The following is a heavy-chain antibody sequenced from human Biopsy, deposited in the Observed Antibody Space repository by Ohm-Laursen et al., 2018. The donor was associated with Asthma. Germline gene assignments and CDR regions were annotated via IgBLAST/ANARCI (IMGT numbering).Heavy chain of an antibody. CDR3: ARGPEWSGLDI. CDR2: SDHRGNT. CDR1: GLSSSAYY. D-gene: IGHD3-3*01. J-gene: IGHJ6*02. Sequence: SDTLSLTWSMYGLSSSAYYWTWIRQTPGKGLEWIGESDHRGNTNTNATLKSRVTISKAKSANEFSLKMKSVTAADTAIYYCARGPEWSGLDIWGQGTTVTVSS. V-gene: IGHV4-34*01.